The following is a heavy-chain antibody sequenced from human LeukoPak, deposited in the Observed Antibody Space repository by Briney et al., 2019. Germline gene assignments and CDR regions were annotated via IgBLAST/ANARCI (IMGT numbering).Heavy chain of an antibody. CDR3: ARPYYYDSSGYYYVRY. CDR1: SGSISTSNYY. J-gene: IGHJ4*02. CDR2: IFYSGST. Sequence: SETLSLTCTVSSGSISTSNYYWGWVRQPPGKALEWIGNIFYSGSTYYSPSLKSRVTMSVNTSKNQFSLNLSSVTAADTAVYYCARPYYYDSSGYYYVRYWGQGTLVTVSS. D-gene: IGHD3-22*01. V-gene: IGHV4-39*07.